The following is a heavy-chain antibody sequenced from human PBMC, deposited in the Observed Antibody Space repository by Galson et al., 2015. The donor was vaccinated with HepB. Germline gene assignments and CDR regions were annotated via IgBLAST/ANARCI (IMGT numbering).Heavy chain of an antibody. CDR1: GYTFTSYG. D-gene: IGHD3-10*01. J-gene: IGHJ4*02. Sequence: SVKVSCKASGYTFTSYGISWVRQAPGQGLEWMGWISAYNGNTNYAQTLQDRVTMTTDTSTSTAYMEVRSLRSDDTAVYYCMRDHGAVVRGVIRPFDYWGQGTLVTVSS. V-gene: IGHV1-18*04. CDR3: MRDHGAVVRGVIRPFDY. CDR2: ISAYNGNT.